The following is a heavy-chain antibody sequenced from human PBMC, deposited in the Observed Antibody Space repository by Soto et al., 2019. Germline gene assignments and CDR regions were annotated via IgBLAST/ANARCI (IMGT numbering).Heavy chain of an antibody. Sequence: VGSLRLSCTVSGFTFSNYWMHWVRQAPGKGLVWVSRINGDGSSTIYADSVKGRFTISRDNAENTLYLQMNSLRAEDTAVYYCARESRVSAAAEDSWGQGTLVTVSS. CDR3: ARESRVSAAAEDS. V-gene: IGHV3-74*01. D-gene: IGHD6-13*01. CDR2: INGDGSST. J-gene: IGHJ4*02. CDR1: GFTFSNYW.